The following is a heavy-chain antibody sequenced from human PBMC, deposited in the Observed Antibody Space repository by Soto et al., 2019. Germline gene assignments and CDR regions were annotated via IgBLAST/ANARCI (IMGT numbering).Heavy chain of an antibody. CDR3: ALRGSGSDLRY. CDR2: ISGSGDST. V-gene: IGHV3-23*01. CDR1: GITFSSYA. J-gene: IGHJ4*02. Sequence: EVQLLESGGGLVQPGGSLRLSCAASGITFSSYAMNWVRQAPGKGLEWVSVISGSGDSTYYADSVKGRFTISRDNSKNTLYMQMNSLRAEDTAVYYCALRGSGSDLRYWGQGTRVTVSS. D-gene: IGHD1-26*01.